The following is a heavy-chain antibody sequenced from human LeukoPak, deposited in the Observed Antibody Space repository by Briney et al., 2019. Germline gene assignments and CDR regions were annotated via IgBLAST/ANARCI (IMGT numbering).Heavy chain of an antibody. CDR3: ARDEGDFERVGYMDV. J-gene: IGHJ6*03. D-gene: IGHD3-16*01. Sequence: GGSLRLSCAASGFTFSSYSMNWVRQAPGKGLEWVSSISSSSSYIYYADSVKGRFTISRDNAKNSLYLQMNSLRAEDTAVYYCARDEGDFERVGYMDVWGKGTTVTVSS. CDR1: GFTFSSYS. V-gene: IGHV3-21*01. CDR2: ISSSSSYI.